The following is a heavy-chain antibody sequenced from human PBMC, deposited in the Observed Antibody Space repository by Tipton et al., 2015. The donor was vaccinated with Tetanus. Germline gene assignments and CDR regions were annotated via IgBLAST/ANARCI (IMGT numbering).Heavy chain of an antibody. J-gene: IGHJ4*02. CDR2: ISSSSSYI. D-gene: IGHD6-19*01. CDR3: ARDQGQWLVVEGYFDY. V-gene: IGHV3-21*01. CDR1: GFTFSSYS. Sequence: GSLRLSCAVSGFTFSSYSMNWVRQAPGKGLEWVSSISSSSSYIYYADSVKGRFTISRGNAKNSLYLQMNSLRAEDTAVYYCARDQGQWLVVEGYFDYWGQGTLVTVSS.